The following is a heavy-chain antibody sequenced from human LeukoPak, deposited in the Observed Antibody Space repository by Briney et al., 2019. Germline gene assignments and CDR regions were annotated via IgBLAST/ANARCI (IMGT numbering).Heavy chain of an antibody. J-gene: IGHJ3*02. CDR3: ARALGDYYDSSGYYYDAFDI. Sequence: ASVKVSCKASGYTFTGYYIHWVRQAPGQGLEWMGWISPNSGGTNYAQRFQGWVTMTRDTSISTAYMELSRLSSDDTAVYYCARALGDYYDSSGYYYDAFDIWDQGTMVTVSS. V-gene: IGHV1-2*04. D-gene: IGHD3-22*01. CDR2: ISPNSGGT. CDR1: GYTFTGYY.